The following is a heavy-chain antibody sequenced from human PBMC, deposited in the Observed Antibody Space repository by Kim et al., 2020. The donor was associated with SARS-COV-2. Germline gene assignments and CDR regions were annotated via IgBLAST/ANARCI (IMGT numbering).Heavy chain of an antibody. D-gene: IGHD3-3*01. CDR3: ARAVGLRFFLGMDV. CDR2: ISYDGSNK. Sequence: GGSLRLSCAASGFTFSSYAMHWVRQAPGKGLEWVAVISYDGSNKYYADSVKGRFTISRDNSKNTLYLQMNSLRAEDTAVYYCARAVGLRFFLGMDVWGQGTTVTVSS. J-gene: IGHJ6*02. CDR1: GFTFSSYA. V-gene: IGHV3-30-3*01.